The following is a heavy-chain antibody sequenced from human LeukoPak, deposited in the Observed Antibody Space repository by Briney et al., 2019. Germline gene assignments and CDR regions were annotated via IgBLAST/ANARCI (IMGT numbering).Heavy chain of an antibody. J-gene: IGHJ4*02. CDR1: GFTFSSYS. CDR3: AKGDDILTGFGSFDY. D-gene: IGHD3-9*01. CDR2: VRSSSSYI. Sequence: KPGASLRPSCAASGFTFSSYSMNWARQPPGGWSEWVSSVRSSSSYIYYADSVKGRFTISRDNAKNSLYLQMNSLRAEDTAVYYCAKGDDILTGFGSFDYWGQGTLVTASS. V-gene: IGHV3-21*01.